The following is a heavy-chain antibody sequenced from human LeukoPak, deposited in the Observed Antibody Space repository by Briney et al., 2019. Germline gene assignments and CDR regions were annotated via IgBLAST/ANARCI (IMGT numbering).Heavy chain of an antibody. J-gene: IGHJ5*02. D-gene: IGHD3-22*01. CDR1: GFTFSSYA. Sequence: HPGGSLRLSCAASGFTFSSYAMNWVRQAPGKGLEWVAVISYDGSNKYYADSVKGRFTISRDNSKNTLYLQMNSLRAEDTAVYYCARDLESGITMIEGSWGQGTLVTVSS. CDR2: ISYDGSNK. CDR3: ARDLESGITMIEGS. V-gene: IGHV3-30-3*01.